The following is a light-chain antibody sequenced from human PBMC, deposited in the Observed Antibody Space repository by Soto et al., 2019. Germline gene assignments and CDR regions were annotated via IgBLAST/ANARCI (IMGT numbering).Light chain of an antibody. CDR2: AAS. CDR1: QSISSY. J-gene: IGKJ1*01. Sequence: DIQMTQSPTSLSASVGDRVTITCRASQSISSYLNWYQQKPGKAPKLLIYAASSLQSGVPSRFSGRGSGTDFTLTISSLQPEDFATYYCQHSYSTSWTFGQGTKVEIK. V-gene: IGKV1-39*01. CDR3: QHSYSTSWT.